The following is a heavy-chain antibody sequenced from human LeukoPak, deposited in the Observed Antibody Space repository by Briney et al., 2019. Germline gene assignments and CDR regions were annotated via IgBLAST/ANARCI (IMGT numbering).Heavy chain of an antibody. CDR3: ARRGGSTATGHYFDY. J-gene: IGHJ4*02. Sequence: GGSLRLSCAASGFTFSDYYLSWIRQAPGKGLEWVSYISSSTSYTNYADSVKGRFTISRENAKNSLYLHMNSLRGEDTAVYYCARRGGSTATGHYFDYWGQGTLVTVSA. CDR2: ISSSTSYT. CDR1: GFTFSDYY. V-gene: IGHV3-11*06. D-gene: IGHD3-10*01.